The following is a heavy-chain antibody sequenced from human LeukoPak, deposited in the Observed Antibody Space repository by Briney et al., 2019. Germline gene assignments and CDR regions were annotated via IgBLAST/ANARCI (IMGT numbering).Heavy chain of an antibody. Sequence: GGSLRLSCAASGFTFSDYYMSWIRQASGKGLEWVSYISSSGRTIYYADSVKGRFTISRDNSKNSLYLQMNSLRAEDTAVYYCAASNIAARDYWGQGTLVTVSS. CDR1: GFTFSDYY. CDR3: AASNIAARDY. D-gene: IGHD6-6*01. CDR2: ISSSGRTI. V-gene: IGHV3-11*01. J-gene: IGHJ4*02.